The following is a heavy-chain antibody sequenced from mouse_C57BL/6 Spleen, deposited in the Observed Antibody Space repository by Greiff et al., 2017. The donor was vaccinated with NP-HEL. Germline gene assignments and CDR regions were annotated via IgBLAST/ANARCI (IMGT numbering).Heavy chain of an antibody. CDR2: INPYNGGT. Sequence: EVQLQQSGPVLVKPGASVKMSCKASGYTFADYYMNWVKQSHGKSLEWIGVINPYNGGTSYTQKFTGKATLTVDKSSSTPYMELNSLTSEDSAVYYCARGDLTSSFAYWGQGTLVTVSA. J-gene: IGHJ3*01. D-gene: IGHD4-1*01. CDR3: ARGDLTSSFAY. V-gene: IGHV1-19*01. CDR1: GYTFADYY.